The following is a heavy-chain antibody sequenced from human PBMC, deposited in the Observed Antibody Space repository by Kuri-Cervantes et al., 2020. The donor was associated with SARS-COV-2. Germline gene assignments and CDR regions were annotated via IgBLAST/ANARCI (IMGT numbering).Heavy chain of an antibody. Sequence: GGSLRLSCKASGYTFTSYGISWVRQAPGQGLEWMGWMNPNSGNTGYAQKFQGRVTITRNTSISTAYMELSSLRSEDTAVYYCARGGAYDFWSGYYYEGIPFDYWGQGTLVTVSS. D-gene: IGHD3-3*01. CDR1: GYTFTSYG. J-gene: IGHJ4*02. CDR2: MNPNSGNT. V-gene: IGHV1-8*03. CDR3: ARGGAYDFWSGYYYEGIPFDY.